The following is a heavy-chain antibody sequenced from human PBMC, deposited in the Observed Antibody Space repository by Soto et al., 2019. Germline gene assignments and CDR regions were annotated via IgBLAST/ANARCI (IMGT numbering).Heavy chain of an antibody. V-gene: IGHV3-33*08. CDR2: IRYDGSNK. Sequence: GGSLRLSCAASGFTFRNYDMSWVRQAPGKGLEWVAVIRYDGSNKYYADSVKGRFTISRDDSKNTLYLQMYSLKTEDTAIYYCATIIRVRRYDSAGYFGYWGQGTQVTVSS. J-gene: IGHJ4*02. CDR3: ATIIRVRRYDSAGYFGY. D-gene: IGHD3-22*01. CDR1: GFTFRNYD.